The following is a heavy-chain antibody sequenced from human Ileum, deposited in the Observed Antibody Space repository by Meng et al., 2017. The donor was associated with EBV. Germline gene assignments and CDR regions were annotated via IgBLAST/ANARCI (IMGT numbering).Heavy chain of an antibody. Sequence: EVVLVESGGGLVQPGGSLKLSCAASGFTFSGSPMHWVRQASGKGLEWVGRIRDKANSYETGYGASVKGRFTISRDDSKNTAFLQMNSLKNEDTAVYYCTRQVIGTAALDPWGQGTLVTVFS. CDR3: TRQVIGTAALDP. CDR1: GFTFSGSP. J-gene: IGHJ5*02. D-gene: IGHD1-20*01. V-gene: IGHV3-73*02. CDR2: IRDKANSYET.